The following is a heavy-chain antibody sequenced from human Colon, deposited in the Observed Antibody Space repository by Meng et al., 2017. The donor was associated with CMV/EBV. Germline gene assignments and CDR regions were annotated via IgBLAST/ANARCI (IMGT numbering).Heavy chain of an antibody. CDR1: GESFSGFY. V-gene: IGHV4-34*01. Sequence: QVQRQQGGAGLLKPSETLSLTCAVYGESFSGFYWSWIRQPPGKGLEWIGEINHSGSTNYNPSLKSRVTISIDTSNSHFSLNLTSATAADTAVYYCARGGGTPIRGVLPFDFWGQGTLVTVSS. J-gene: IGHJ4*02. D-gene: IGHD3-10*01. CDR2: INHSGST. CDR3: ARGGGTPIRGVLPFDF.